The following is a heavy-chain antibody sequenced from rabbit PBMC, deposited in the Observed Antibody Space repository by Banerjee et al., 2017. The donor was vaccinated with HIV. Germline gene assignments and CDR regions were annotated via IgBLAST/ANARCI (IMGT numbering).Heavy chain of an antibody. V-gene: IGHV1S39*01. Sequence: ELVESGGGLVQPGGSLKLSCKASGFDSSTFGVSWVRQAPGKGLEWIGYIYAGSGNTWYANWVNGRFTISKTSSTTVTLQLNSLTAADTATYFCARKLSLWGQGTLVTVS. J-gene: IGHJ3*01. CDR2: IYAGSGNT. CDR1: GFDSSTFG. CDR3: ARKLSL. D-gene: IGHD7-1*01.